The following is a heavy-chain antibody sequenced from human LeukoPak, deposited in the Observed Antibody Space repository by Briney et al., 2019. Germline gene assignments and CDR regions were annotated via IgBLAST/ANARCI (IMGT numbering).Heavy chain of an antibody. V-gene: IGHV1-8*03. J-gene: IGHJ6*04. D-gene: IGHD3-3*01. CDR3: ARGIGTIFGVVIGDV. CDR1: GYTFTSYD. Sequence: ASVKVSCKASGYTFTSYDINWVRQATGQGLEWMGWMNPNSGNTGYAQKFQGRVTITRNTSISTAYMELSSLRSEDTAVYYCARGIGTIFGVVIGDVWGKGTTVTVSS. CDR2: MNPNSGNT.